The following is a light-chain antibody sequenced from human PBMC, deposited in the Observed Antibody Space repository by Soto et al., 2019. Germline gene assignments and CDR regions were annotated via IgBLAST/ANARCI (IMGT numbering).Light chain of an antibody. CDR3: QQYNSYST. V-gene: IGKV1-5*03. CDR1: QSISSW. J-gene: IGKJ2*01. CDR2: KAS. Sequence: DIQMTQSPSTLSASVGDRVTITCRASQSISSWLAWYQQKPGKAPKLLIYKASSFESGVPSRFSGSGSGTEFTLTISSLQPDDFATYYYQQYNSYSTFGQGTKLEIK.